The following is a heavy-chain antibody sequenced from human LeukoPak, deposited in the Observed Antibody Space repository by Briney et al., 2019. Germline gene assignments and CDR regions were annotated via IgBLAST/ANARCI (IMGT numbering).Heavy chain of an antibody. CDR3: AIVTSHPRYFDR. V-gene: IGHV4-59*01. Sequence: PSETLSLTCSVSGDSIYWSWVRQSPGMGLQWIGTVFSGGATSYSPSLASRVTMSLDKSKSHFSLKLSSVTAADTAIYYCAIVTSHPRYFDRWGRGTLVTVSS. J-gene: IGHJ4*02. CDR1: GDSIY. CDR2: VFSGGAT. D-gene: IGHD3-9*01.